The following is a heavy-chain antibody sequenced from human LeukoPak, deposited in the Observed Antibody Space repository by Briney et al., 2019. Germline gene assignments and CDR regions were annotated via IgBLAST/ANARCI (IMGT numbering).Heavy chain of an antibody. D-gene: IGHD5-18*01. V-gene: IGHV4-39*01. CDR1: XXSXXXSNYS. J-gene: IGHJ4*02. CDR2: MYYSGNS. CDR3: ARLWSYGYFDY. Sequence: LSLTXXVSXXSXXXSNYSWGWIRXPPGKGLEWIGNMYYSGNSYYKPSLKSRVTISVDTSKNQFSLKLSSVTAADTAVYYCARLWSYGYFDYWGQGTLVTVSS.